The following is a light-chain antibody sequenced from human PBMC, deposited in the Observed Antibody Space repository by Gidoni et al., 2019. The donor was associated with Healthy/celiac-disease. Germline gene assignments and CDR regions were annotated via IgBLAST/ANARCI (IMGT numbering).Light chain of an antibody. CDR3: QQYNNWPPLT. J-gene: IGKJ4*01. Sequence: EIVMTQSPATLSVSPGESATLSCRASQSVSSNLAWYQQKPGQAPRLLIYGASTRATGIPEFTLTISSLQSEDFAVYYCQQYNNWPPLTFGGGTKVEIK. V-gene: IGKV3-15*01. CDR1: QSVSSN. CDR2: GAS.